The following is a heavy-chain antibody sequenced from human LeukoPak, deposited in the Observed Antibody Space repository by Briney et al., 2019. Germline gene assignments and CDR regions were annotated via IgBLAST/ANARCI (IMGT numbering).Heavy chain of an antibody. J-gene: IGHJ6*02. Sequence: GGSLRLSCAVSGFAFGSEAMSWVRQAPGKGLEWVSGISGNGGSTYYADSVKGRFTISRDNSKNTLYLQMNSLRAEDTAVYYCAKGRGYPLEVIAGMDVWGQGTTVTASS. CDR1: GFAFGSEA. D-gene: IGHD5-18*01. CDR3: AKGRGYPLEVIAGMDV. V-gene: IGHV3-23*01. CDR2: ISGNGGST.